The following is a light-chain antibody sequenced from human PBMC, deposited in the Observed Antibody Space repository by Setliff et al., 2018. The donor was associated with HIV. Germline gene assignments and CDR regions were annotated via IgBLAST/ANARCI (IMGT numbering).Light chain of an antibody. CDR3: GAWDDTLRAYV. Sequence: QSVLTQPPSASGTPGQRVTISCSGSSSNIGSNYVCWYQHLPGTAPRLPMYRNDQRPSGVPDRFSGSKSGTSASLAISGLRSEDEADYYCGAWDDTLRAYVFGSGTKVTVL. J-gene: IGLJ1*01. CDR1: SSNIGSNY. CDR2: RND. V-gene: IGLV1-47*01.